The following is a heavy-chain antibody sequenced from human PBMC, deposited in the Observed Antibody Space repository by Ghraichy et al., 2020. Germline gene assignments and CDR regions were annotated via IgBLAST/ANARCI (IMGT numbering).Heavy chain of an antibody. D-gene: IGHD3-22*01. CDR2: ISYDGSNK. Sequence: LSLTCAASGFTFSSYAMHWVRQAPGKGLEWVAVISYDGSNKYYADSVKGRFTISRDNSKNTLYLQMNSLRAEDTAVYYCARDSSALDIWGQGTMVTVSS. V-gene: IGHV3-30*04. CDR1: GFTFSSYA. J-gene: IGHJ3*02. CDR3: ARDSSALDI.